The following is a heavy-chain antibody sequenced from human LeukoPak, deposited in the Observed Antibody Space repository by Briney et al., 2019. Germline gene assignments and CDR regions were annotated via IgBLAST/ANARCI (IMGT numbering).Heavy chain of an antibody. CDR3: ARAHQDYGDYVGYYYYMDV. V-gene: IGHV1-18*01. D-gene: IGHD4-17*01. Sequence: ASVKVSCKASGYTFTSYGISWVRQAPGQGLEWMGWISAYNGNTNYAQKLQGRVTMTTDTSTSTAYMELRSLRSDDTAVYYCARAHQDYGDYVGYYYYMDVWGKGTTVTVSS. CDR2: ISAYNGNT. J-gene: IGHJ6*03. CDR1: GYTFTSYG.